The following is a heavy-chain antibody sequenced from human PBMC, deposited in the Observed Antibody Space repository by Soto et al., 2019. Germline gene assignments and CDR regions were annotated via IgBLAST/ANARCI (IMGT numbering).Heavy chain of an antibody. CDR2: FDPEDGET. CDR3: ATEIYCSGGSCYSRSPWFDP. J-gene: IGHJ5*02. D-gene: IGHD2-15*01. CDR1: GYTLTELS. V-gene: IGHV1-24*01. Sequence: VKVSCKVSGYTLTELSMHWVRQAPGKGLEWMGGFDPEDGETIYAQKFQGRVTMTEDTSTDTAYMELSSLRSEDTAVYYCATEIYCSGGSCYSRSPWFDPWGQGTLVTVSS.